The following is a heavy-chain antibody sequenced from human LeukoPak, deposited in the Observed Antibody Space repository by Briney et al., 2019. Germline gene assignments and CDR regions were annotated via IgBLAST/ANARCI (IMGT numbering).Heavy chain of an antibody. CDR2: IYYSGST. D-gene: IGHD6-13*01. CDR1: GGSISSSNYN. J-gene: IGHJ4*02. Sequence: SETLSLTCTVSGGSISSSNYNWGWIRQPPGKGLEWIGNIYYSGSTYYHPSLKSRVTIPLTTPKKQFSLKLSSVTAADTAVYYCARGSSSWYDYWGQGTLVTVSS. CDR3: ARGSSSWYDY. V-gene: IGHV4-39*07.